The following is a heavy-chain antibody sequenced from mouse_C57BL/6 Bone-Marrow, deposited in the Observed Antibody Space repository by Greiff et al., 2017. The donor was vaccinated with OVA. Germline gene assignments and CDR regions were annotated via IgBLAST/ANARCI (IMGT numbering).Heavy chain of an antibody. V-gene: IGHV1-42*01. CDR1: GYSFTGYY. D-gene: IGHD3-2*02. CDR2: INPSTGGT. J-gene: IGHJ2*01. CDR3: ARADSSGYLDY. Sequence: EVKLMESGPELVKPGASVKISCKASGYSFTGYYMNWVKQSPEKSLEWIGEINPSTGGTTYNQKFKAKATLTVDKSSSTAYMQLKSLTSEDSAVYYCARADSSGYLDYWGQGTTLTVSS.